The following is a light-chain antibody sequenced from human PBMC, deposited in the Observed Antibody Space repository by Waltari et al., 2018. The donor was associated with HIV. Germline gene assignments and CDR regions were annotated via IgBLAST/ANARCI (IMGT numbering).Light chain of an antibody. CDR1: SHNSGSTT. Sequence: QSMLTQPPSASGTPGQRVTISRSGGSHNSGSTTVTWFQQLPGTAPKLLIYNTDQRPSGVPDRFSGSKSGTSASLAISGLQSEDEADYYCAAWDDSLNGYVFGTGTKVTVL. CDR3: AAWDDSLNGYV. J-gene: IGLJ1*01. CDR2: NTD. V-gene: IGLV1-44*01.